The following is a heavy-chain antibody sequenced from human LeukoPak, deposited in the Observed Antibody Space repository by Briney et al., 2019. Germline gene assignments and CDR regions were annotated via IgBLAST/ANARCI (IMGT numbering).Heavy chain of an antibody. J-gene: IGHJ4*02. CDR3: ASERWLQY. Sequence: GLVWVSRINNDGSSTNYADSVKGRFTISRDDAKNTLYLQMNNLRAEDTGVYYCASERWLQYWGQGTLVTVSS. V-gene: IGHV3-74*01. CDR2: INNDGSST. D-gene: IGHD5-24*01.